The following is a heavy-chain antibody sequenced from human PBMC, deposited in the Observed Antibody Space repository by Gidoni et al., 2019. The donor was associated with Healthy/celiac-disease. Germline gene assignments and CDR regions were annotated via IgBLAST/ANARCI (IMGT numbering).Heavy chain of an antibody. CDR3: AREPPHYDFWSGRYYYGMDV. Sequence: VQLQESGPGLVKPSGTLSLTCAVSGGSISSSNWWSWVRQPPGKGLEWIGEIYHSGSTNYNPSLKSRVTISVDKSKNQFSLKLSSVTAADTAVYYCAREPPHYDFWSGRYYYGMDVWGQGTTVTVSS. J-gene: IGHJ6*02. D-gene: IGHD3-3*01. CDR2: IYHSGST. CDR1: GGSISSSNW. V-gene: IGHV4-4*02.